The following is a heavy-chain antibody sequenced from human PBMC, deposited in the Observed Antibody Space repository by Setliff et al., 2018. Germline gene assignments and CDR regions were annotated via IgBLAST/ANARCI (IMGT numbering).Heavy chain of an antibody. V-gene: IGHV4-34*01. J-gene: IGHJ4*02. CDR3: ARGRNIAARLLDS. CDR2: INHRGST. CDR1: GGTFSGYY. Sequence: SETLSLTCAAYGGTFSGYYWTWIRQPPGKGLEWIGEINHRGSTNYNPSLKSRATISIDTSKDQFSLKLISMSAADTAVYFCARGRNIAARLLDSWGQGALVTV. D-gene: IGHD6-6*01.